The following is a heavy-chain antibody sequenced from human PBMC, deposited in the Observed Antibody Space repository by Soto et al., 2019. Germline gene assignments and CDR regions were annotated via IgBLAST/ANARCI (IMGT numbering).Heavy chain of an antibody. J-gene: IGHJ4*02. CDR3: AKSAESSGHFDY. Sequence: VQLEQSGAEVRKPGSTVKVSCKASGGTFSRSAISWARQAPGQGLEWMGGIIPFLGTVNYAQKFQDRVTITADESTGTAYMELSSLISEDTAVYYCAKSAESSGHFDYWGQGTLVTVSS. CDR2: IIPFLGTV. V-gene: IGHV1-69*01. D-gene: IGHD6-19*01. CDR1: GGTFSRSA.